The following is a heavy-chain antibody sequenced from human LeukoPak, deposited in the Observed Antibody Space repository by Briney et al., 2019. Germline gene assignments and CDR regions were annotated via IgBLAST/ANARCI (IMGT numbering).Heavy chain of an antibody. J-gene: IGHJ6*03. V-gene: IGHV1-69*13. Sequence: SVKVSCKASGGTFSSYAISWVRQAPGQGLEWMGGIIPIFGTANYAQKFQGRVTITADESTSTAYMELSRLRSDDTAVYYCARAIAAAGEYYYYYYMDVWGKGTTVTVSS. CDR3: ARAIAAAGEYYYYYYMDV. D-gene: IGHD6-13*01. CDR2: IIPIFGTA. CDR1: GGTFSSYA.